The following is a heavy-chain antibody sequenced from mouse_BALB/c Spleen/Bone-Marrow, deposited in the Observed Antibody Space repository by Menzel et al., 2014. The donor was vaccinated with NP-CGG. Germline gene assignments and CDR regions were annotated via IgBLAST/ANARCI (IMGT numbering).Heavy chain of an antibody. CDR3: ANYYYGSSLFAY. J-gene: IGHJ3*01. D-gene: IGHD1-1*01. Sequence: EVQLQQSGAELVKPGASVKLSCAASGFNIKVTYMHWVKQRPEQGPEWIGRIDPANGNIKYDPKFQGKATITADTSSNTAYLQLSSLTSEDTAVYYCANYYYGSSLFAYWGQGTLVTVSA. V-gene: IGHV14-3*02. CDR1: GFNIKVTY. CDR2: IDPANGNI.